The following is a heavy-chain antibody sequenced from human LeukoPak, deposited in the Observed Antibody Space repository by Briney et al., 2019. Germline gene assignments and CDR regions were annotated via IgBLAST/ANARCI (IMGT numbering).Heavy chain of an antibody. CDR1: GFTFGSYS. CDR3: ARVGYNDDSAFDI. V-gene: IGHV3-21*01. J-gene: IGHJ3*02. CDR2: ISSSSSYI. Sequence: KTGGALRLSCAASGFTFGSYSMNWVRQAPGKGLEWVSSISSSSSYIYYADSVKGRFTISRDNAKNSLYLQMNSLRAEDTAVYYCARVGYNDDSAFDIWGQGTMVTVSS. D-gene: IGHD3-22*01.